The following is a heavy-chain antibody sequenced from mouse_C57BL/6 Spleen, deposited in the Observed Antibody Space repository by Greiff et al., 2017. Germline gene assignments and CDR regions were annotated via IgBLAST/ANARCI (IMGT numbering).Heavy chain of an antibody. CDR3: ARSIVTTEFAC. J-gene: IGHJ3*01. Sequence: QVHVKQPGAELVKPGASVKLSCKASGYTFTSYWMHWVKQRPGQGLEWIGMIHPNSGSTNYNEKFKSKATLTVDKSSSTAYMHRSSLTSEDSAVYYCARSIVTTEFACWGQGTLVTVSA. D-gene: IGHD2-5*01. CDR2: IHPNSGST. CDR1: GYTFTSYW. V-gene: IGHV1-64*01.